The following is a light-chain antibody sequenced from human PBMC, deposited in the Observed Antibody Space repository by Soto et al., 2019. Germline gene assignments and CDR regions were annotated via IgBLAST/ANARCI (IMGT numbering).Light chain of an antibody. Sequence: EIVLTQSPATLSLSPGERATLSCRASQSVSSYLAWYQQKPGQAPRLLLYDASNRATGIPARFSGSGSGTDFTLTLSSLEPQDFAVYYCQQRSNWPPVYTFGQGTKLEIK. CDR1: QSVSSY. CDR3: QQRSNWPPVYT. CDR2: DAS. V-gene: IGKV3-11*01. J-gene: IGKJ2*01.